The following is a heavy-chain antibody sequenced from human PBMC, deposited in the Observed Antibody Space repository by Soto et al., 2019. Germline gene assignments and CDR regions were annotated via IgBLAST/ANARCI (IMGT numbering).Heavy chain of an antibody. CDR2: IYYSGIT. Sequence: QVQLQESGPGLVKPSETLSLTCTVSGGSISSHYWSWIRQPPGRGLEWLGFIYYSGITDSNASLKXRXPXXLITPKNQRAQVLISVTAADTAVYYCARPRGIAPAVWYFDLWGRGTLVTVSS. J-gene: IGHJ2*01. V-gene: IGHV4-59*11. D-gene: IGHD6-13*01. CDR1: GGSISSHY. CDR3: ARPRGIAPAVWYFDL.